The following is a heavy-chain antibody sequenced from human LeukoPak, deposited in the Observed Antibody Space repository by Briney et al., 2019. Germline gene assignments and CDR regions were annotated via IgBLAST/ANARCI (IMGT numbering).Heavy chain of an antibody. CDR1: GFTFSSYG. CDR3: AKVDDEIVVVITNYFDY. J-gene: IGHJ4*02. V-gene: IGHV3-23*01. Sequence: GGSLRLSRAASGFTFSSYGMSWVGQAPGKGLEWVSAISGSGGSTYYADSVKGRFTISRDNSKNTLYLQMNNLRAEDTAVYYCAKVDDEIVVVITNYFDYWGQGTLVTVSS. CDR2: ISGSGGST. D-gene: IGHD3-22*01.